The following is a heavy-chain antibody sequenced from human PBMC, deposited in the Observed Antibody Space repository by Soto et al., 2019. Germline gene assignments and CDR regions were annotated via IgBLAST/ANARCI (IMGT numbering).Heavy chain of an antibody. CDR2: IYPGDSDT. Sequence: PGESLKISCKGSGYSFTSYWIGWVRQMPGKGLEWMGIIYPGDSDTRYSPSFQGQVTISADKSISTAYLQWSSLTASDTAMYYCARRAYYYDSSGYYYRWYFDLWGRGTLVTVSS. J-gene: IGHJ2*01. V-gene: IGHV5-51*01. CDR1: GYSFTSYW. CDR3: ARRAYYYDSSGYYYRWYFDL. D-gene: IGHD3-22*01.